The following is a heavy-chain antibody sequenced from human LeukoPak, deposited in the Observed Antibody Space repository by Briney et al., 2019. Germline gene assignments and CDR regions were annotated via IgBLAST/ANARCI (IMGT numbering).Heavy chain of an antibody. V-gene: IGHV3-15*01. Sequence: PGGSLRLSCAASGFTFSNAWMSWVSQAPGKGLEWVGRIKSKTDGGTTDYAAPVKGRFTISRDDSKNTLYLQMNSLRAEDTAVYYCARDLGSSLDYWGQGTLVTVSS. CDR1: GFTFSNAW. D-gene: IGHD6-6*01. CDR3: ARDLGSSLDY. J-gene: IGHJ4*02. CDR2: IKSKTDGGTT.